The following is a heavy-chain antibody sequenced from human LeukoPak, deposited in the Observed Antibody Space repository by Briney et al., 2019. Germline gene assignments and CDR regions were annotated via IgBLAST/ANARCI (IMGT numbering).Heavy chain of an antibody. CDR3: AREGQSNWNDINY. Sequence: APVKVSCKASGYTFTGYYMRWVRQAPGQGLGWMGWINPNSGGTNYAQKFQGRVTMTRDTSISTAYMELSRLRSDDTAVYYCAREGQSNWNDINYWGQGTLVTVSS. D-gene: IGHD1-20*01. J-gene: IGHJ4*02. CDR1: GYTFTGYY. V-gene: IGHV1-2*02. CDR2: INPNSGGT.